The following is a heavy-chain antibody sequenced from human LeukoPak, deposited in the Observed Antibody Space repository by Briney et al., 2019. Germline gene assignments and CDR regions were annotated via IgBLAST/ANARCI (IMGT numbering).Heavy chain of an antibody. V-gene: IGHV4-34*01. Sequence: SETLSLTCAVYGGSFSGYYWSWIRQPPGKGLEWIGEINHSGSTNYNPSLKSRVTISVDTSKNQFSPKLSSVTAADTAVYYCARRQRYCSSTSCRPALDYWGQGTLVTVSS. CDR3: ARRQRYCSSTSCRPALDY. CDR2: INHSGST. CDR1: GGSFSGYY. D-gene: IGHD2-2*01. J-gene: IGHJ4*02.